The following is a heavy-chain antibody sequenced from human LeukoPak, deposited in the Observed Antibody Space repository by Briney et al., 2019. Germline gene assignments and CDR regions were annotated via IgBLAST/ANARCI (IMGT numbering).Heavy chain of an antibody. CDR1: ENTFTGHY. Sequence: ASVKVSCKASENTFTGHYVHWVRQAPGQGLEWMGWIRPDNGGTNYAQKFRGRVTMTPDTSIRTDYMELCRLTSEDTAVYYCARYSAQGTYWGQGTLVTVSS. CDR3: ARYSAQGTY. D-gene: IGHD1-7*01. CDR2: IRPDNGGT. V-gene: IGHV1-2*02. J-gene: IGHJ4*02.